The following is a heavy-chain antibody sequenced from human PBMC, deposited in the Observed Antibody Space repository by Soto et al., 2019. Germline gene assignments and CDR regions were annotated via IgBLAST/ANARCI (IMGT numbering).Heavy chain of an antibody. Sequence: EVQLLESGGGLVQPGGSLRLSCAASGFTFSSYAMSWVRQAPGKGLEWVSGIDGSGRNTYYADSVKGRFTISRDNSKNTLSVQMDSLRVEATALYYCAKDGGSVCSGGSCYFQAPDYWGQGTLVTVSS. CDR3: AKDGGSVCSGGSCYFQAPDY. V-gene: IGHV3-23*01. CDR1: GFTFSSYA. CDR2: IDGSGRNT. J-gene: IGHJ4*02. D-gene: IGHD2-21*02.